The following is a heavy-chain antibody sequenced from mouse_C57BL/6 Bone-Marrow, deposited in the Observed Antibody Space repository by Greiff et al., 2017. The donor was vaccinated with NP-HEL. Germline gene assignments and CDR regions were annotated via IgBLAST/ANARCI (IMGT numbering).Heavy chain of an antibody. V-gene: IGHV5-16*01. Sequence: EVKVEESEGGLVQPGSSMKLSCTASGFTFSDYYMAWVRQVPEKGLEWVANINYDGSSTYYLDSLKSRFIISRDNAKNILYLQMSSLKSEDTATYYCARDPLITTVVPDWYFDVWGTGTTVTVSS. CDR3: ARDPLITTVVPDWYFDV. J-gene: IGHJ1*03. CDR1: GFTFSDYY. CDR2: INYDGSST. D-gene: IGHD1-1*01.